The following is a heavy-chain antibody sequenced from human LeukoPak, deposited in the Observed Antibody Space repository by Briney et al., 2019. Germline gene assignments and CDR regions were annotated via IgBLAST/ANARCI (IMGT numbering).Heavy chain of an antibody. Sequence: GGSLRLSCAASGFTFSSYDMHWVRQATGKGLEWVSAIGTAGDTYCPGSVKGRFTISRENAKNSLYLQMNSLRAGDTAVYYCARGNFPVDFDYWGQGTLVTVSS. CDR1: GFTFSSYD. J-gene: IGHJ4*02. CDR3: ARGNFPVDFDY. V-gene: IGHV3-13*01. CDR2: IGTAGDT. D-gene: IGHD4-11*01.